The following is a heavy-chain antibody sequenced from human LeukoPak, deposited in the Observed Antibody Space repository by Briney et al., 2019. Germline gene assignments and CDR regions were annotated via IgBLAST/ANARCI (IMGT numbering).Heavy chain of an antibody. D-gene: IGHD3-16*02. CDR2: IYYSGST. CDR1: GGSISTYY. V-gene: IGHV4-59*01. Sequence: TSETLSLTCTVSGGSISTYYWSWIRQPPGKGLEWIGYIYYSGSTNYNPSLKSRVTISVDTSKNQFSLKLSSVTAADTAVYYCAREGFIGWFDPWGQGTLVTVSS. J-gene: IGHJ5*02. CDR3: AREGFIGWFDP.